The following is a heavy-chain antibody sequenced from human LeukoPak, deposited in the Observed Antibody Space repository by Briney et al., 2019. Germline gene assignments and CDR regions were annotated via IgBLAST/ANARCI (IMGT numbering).Heavy chain of an antibody. Sequence: GGSLRLSCAASGFTFSDSFMSWVRQAPGKGLEWVSSISSSSSYIYYADSVKGRFTISRDNAKNSLYLQMNSLRAEDAAVYYCARDLEESDMITFGGVIVYYFDYWGQGTLVTVSS. CDR1: GFTFSDSF. J-gene: IGHJ4*02. D-gene: IGHD3-16*02. CDR3: ARDLEESDMITFGGVIVYYFDY. V-gene: IGHV3-21*01. CDR2: ISSSSSYI.